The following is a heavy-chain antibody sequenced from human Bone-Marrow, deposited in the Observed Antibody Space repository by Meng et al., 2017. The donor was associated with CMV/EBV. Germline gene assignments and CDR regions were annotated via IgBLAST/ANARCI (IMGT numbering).Heavy chain of an antibody. Sequence: ASVKVSCKASGYTFTSYDINWVRQATGQGLEWMGWISGYNGDTKSAQKVQDRVTMTTDTSTSTAYMELRSLNSDDTAVYYCARDTPTVTTRGGPEYWGQGTLVTVSS. V-gene: IGHV1-18*01. CDR1: GYTFTSYD. CDR2: ISGYNGDT. D-gene: IGHD4-17*01. J-gene: IGHJ4*02. CDR3: ARDTPTVTTRGGPEY.